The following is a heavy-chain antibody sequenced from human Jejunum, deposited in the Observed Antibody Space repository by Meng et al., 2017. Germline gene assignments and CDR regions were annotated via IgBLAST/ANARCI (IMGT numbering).Heavy chain of an antibody. CDR2: IYYSGST. V-gene: IGHV4-31*01. D-gene: IGHD1-1*01. Sequence: HLEKSGPGLFKPSQTLPLTCTVSGASMSSGNYYWTWIRQHPGKGLEWIGYIYYSGSTYYNPSLQRLVTISIDMSENQFSLKLTSVTAADTAVYYCARVNWTSSYWYFDLWGRGTLVTVSS. CDR3: ARVNWTSSYWYFDL. CDR1: GASMSSGNYY. J-gene: IGHJ2*01.